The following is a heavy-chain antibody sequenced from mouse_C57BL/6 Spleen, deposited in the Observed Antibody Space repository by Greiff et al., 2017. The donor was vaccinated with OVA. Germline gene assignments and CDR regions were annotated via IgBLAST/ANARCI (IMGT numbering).Heavy chain of an antibody. Sequence: QVQLKESGPELVKPGASVKISCKASGYAFSSSWMNWVKQRPGKGLEWIGRIYPGDGDTNYNGKFKGKATLTADKSSSTAYMQLSSLTSEDSAVYFCAREYGYYVGYFDYWGQGTTLTVSS. V-gene: IGHV1-82*01. CDR3: AREYGYYVGYFDY. CDR1: GYAFSSSW. CDR2: IYPGDGDT. D-gene: IGHD2-10*02. J-gene: IGHJ2*01.